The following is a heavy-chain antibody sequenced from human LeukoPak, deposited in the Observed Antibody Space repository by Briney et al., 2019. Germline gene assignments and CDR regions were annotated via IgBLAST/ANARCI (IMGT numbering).Heavy chain of an antibody. CDR3: ASQSFARFDP. D-gene: IGHD3-16*01. J-gene: IGHJ5*02. CDR1: GFAFSRSW. V-gene: IGHV3-7*01. Sequence: PGGSLTLSCVASGFAFSRSWMSWVRQAPGKGLEWVGNIQPDGSEQYPVDSVKGRFTISRDNSRNSLFLQMSSLRVEDTAVYYCASQSFARFDPWGQGTLVTVSS. CDR2: IQPDGSEQ.